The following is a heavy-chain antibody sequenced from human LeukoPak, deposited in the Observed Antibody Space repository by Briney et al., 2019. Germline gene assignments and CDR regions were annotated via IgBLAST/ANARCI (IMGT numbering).Heavy chain of an antibody. V-gene: IGHV3-30-3*01. CDR1: GFTFSRYG. CDR3: TRDLHNGGMDV. CDR2: ISSDGSNK. Sequence: PGGSLRLSCAASGFTFSRYGMHWVRQAPGKGLEWVAFISSDGSNKYYGDSVKGRFTMSRDNAKNALYLQMNSLRAEDTALYYCTRDLHNGGMDVWGQGTTVTVSS. J-gene: IGHJ6*02. D-gene: IGHD1-1*01.